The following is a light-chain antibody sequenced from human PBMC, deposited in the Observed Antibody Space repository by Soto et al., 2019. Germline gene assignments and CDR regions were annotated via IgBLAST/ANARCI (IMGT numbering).Light chain of an antibody. Sequence: DVQMTQSPSSLSASVGDRVTFTCRASQDISHYLAWYQQRPGKVPKLLIYYAANLQLCVPSRFSGSGSGTDFTLTISSLQPEDVGTYYCQQYTKDTPGTFGQGTKVDIK. V-gene: IGKV1-27*01. J-gene: IGKJ1*01. CDR2: YAA. CDR3: QQYTKDTPGT. CDR1: QDISHY.